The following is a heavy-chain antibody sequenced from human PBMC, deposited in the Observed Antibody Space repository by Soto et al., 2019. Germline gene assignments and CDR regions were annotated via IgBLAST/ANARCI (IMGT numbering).Heavy chain of an antibody. CDR2: LNPNTDKT. CDR3: ARGIKGLPPSAFDI. J-gene: IGHJ3*02. V-gene: IGHV1-8*01. D-gene: IGHD5-12*01. Sequence: ASVKVSCRASGYTFSNYDINWVRQATGQGLEWMGWLNPNTDKTGSAQKFQGRVTMTRNTSISTAYLELSGLRSDDTAVYYCARGIKGLPPSAFDIWGQGTRVTVSS. CDR1: GYTFSNYD.